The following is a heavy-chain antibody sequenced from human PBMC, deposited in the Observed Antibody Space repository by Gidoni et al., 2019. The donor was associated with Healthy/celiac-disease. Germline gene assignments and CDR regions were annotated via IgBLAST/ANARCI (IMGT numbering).Heavy chain of an antibody. CDR2: INHSGST. CDR1: GGSFRGYY. V-gene: IGHV4-34*01. J-gene: IGHJ5*02. Sequence: QVQLQQWGAGLLKPSETLSLTCAVYGGSFRGYYWSWIRQPPGKGLEWIGEINHSGSTNYNPSLKSRVTISVDTSKNQFSLKLSSVPAADTAVYYCARVTPGYCSSTSFYSHYKWFDPWGQGTLVTVSS. D-gene: IGHD2-2*02. CDR3: ARVTPGYCSSTSFYSHYKWFDP.